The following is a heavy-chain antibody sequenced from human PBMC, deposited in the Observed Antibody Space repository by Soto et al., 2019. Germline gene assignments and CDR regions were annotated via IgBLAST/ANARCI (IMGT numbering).Heavy chain of an antibody. CDR1: GGSIISSSYY. V-gene: IGHV4-39*01. J-gene: IGHJ4*02. Sequence: SETLSLTCTVSGGSIISSSYYWVLIRQPPGKGLEWIGSIYYSGSTYYNPSLKSRVTISVDTSKNQFSLKLSSVTAADTAVYYCARLSTIFGVVIRGWGQGTLVTVSS. D-gene: IGHD3-3*01. CDR2: IYYSGST. CDR3: ARLSTIFGVVIRG.